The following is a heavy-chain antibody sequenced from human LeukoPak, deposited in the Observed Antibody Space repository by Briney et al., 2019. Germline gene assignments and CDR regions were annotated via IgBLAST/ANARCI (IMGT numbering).Heavy chain of an antibody. J-gene: IGHJ5*02. D-gene: IGHD6-13*01. CDR3: ARELAAGRGWFDP. Sequence: SETLSLTCAVSGGSISSSNWWSWVRQPPGKGLEWIGEIYHSGSTNYNPSLKSRVTISVDKSKNQFSLKLSSVTAADTAVYYCARELAAGRGWFDPWGQGTLVTVSS. V-gene: IGHV4-4*02. CDR2: IYHSGST. CDR1: GGSISSSNW.